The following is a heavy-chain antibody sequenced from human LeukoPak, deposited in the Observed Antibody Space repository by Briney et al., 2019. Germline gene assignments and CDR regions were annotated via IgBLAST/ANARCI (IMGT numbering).Heavy chain of an antibody. CDR3: ARDAGWGYYDL. CDR1: GFTFSTSW. D-gene: IGHD1-26*01. Sequence: QAGGSLRLSCVASGFTFSTSWVTWVRQAPGKGLEWVAYIDKHGSGKYYVDSVKGRFAISRDYASNSVFLQMDSLRAEDTSVYYCARDAGWGYYDLWGQGTPVTVSS. V-gene: IGHV3-7*01. J-gene: IGHJ4*02. CDR2: IDKHGSGK.